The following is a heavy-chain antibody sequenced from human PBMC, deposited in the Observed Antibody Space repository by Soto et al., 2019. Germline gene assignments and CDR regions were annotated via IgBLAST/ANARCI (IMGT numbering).Heavy chain of an antibody. J-gene: IGHJ2*01. CDR2: IYYSGST. CDR1: GGSISSGDYY. Sequence: QVQLQESGPGLVKPSQTLSLTCTVSGGSISSGDYYWSWIRQPPGKGLEWIGYIYYSGSTYYNPSLKSRVTISVDTSKNQCSLKLSSVTAADTAVYYCARDGEVGIRTWYFDLWGRGTLVTVSS. CDR3: ARDGEVGIRTWYFDL. D-gene: IGHD2-21*01. V-gene: IGHV4-30-4*01.